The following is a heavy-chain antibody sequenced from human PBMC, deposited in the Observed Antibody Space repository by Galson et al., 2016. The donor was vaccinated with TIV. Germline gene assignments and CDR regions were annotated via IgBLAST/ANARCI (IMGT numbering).Heavy chain of an antibody. J-gene: IGHJ6*03. V-gene: IGHV5-51*03. CDR2: IYPGDSDT. CDR3: ARSPADPQYSYYYIDV. Sequence: QSGAEVKQSGESLKISCKASGYSFITHWIGWVRQMPGKGLEWMGIIYPGDSDTRYSPSFQGQVTISADKSISTAYLQWSALRASDTAMYYCARSPADPQYSYYYIDVWGKGTTVTVSS. CDR1: GYSFITHW.